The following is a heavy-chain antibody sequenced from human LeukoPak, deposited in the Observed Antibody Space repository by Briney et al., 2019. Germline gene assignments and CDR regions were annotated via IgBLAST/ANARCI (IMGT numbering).Heavy chain of an antibody. J-gene: IGHJ3*02. Sequence: GVSLRLSCAASGFTFSNAWMSWVRQAPGKGLVWVSRIKRDGRSTNYADSVKGRFTISRDNAKNTLYLQMNSLRAEDTAVYYCARDLDSSQIWGQGTMVIVSS. CDR2: IKRDGRST. D-gene: IGHD3-22*01. CDR3: ARDLDSSQI. CDR1: GFTFSNAW. V-gene: IGHV3-74*01.